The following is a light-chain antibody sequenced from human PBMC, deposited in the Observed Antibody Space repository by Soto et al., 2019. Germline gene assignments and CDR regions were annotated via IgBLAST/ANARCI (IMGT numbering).Light chain of an antibody. CDR1: QSVSSSY. Sequence: ETVLTQSPGTLSLSPGERATLSCRASQSVSSSYLTWYQQKPGQAPRLLIYGASSRATGIPDRFSVSGSGTDFTLTISRLEPEDFAVYYCQHYGTSTTWTFGQGTKVEIK. J-gene: IGKJ1*01. V-gene: IGKV3-20*01. CDR3: QHYGTSTTWT. CDR2: GAS.